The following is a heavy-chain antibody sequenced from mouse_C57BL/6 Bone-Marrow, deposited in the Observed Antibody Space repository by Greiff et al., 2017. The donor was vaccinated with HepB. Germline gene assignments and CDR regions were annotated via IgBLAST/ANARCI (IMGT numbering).Heavy chain of an antibody. J-gene: IGHJ3*01. D-gene: IGHD2-4*01. CDR2: IDPENGDT. V-gene: IGHV14-4*01. CDR1: GFNIKDDY. Sequence: VHVKQSGAELVRPGASVTLSCTASGFNIKDDYMHWVKQRPEQGLEWIGWIDPENGDTEYASKFQGKATITADTSSNTAYLQLSSLTSEDTAVYYCTTFYDYDGAWFAYWGQGTLVTVSA. CDR3: TTFYDYDGAWFAY.